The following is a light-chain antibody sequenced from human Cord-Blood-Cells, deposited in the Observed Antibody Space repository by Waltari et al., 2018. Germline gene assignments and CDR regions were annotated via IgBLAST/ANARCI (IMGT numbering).Light chain of an antibody. J-gene: IGLJ1*01. V-gene: IGLV2-23*01. CDR1: SSDVGSYNL. Sequence: QSALTQPASVSGSPGQSITISCTGTSSDVGSYNLVSWYQQHPGKAPKLMIYEGSKRPSGVSNRFSGSKSGNTASLTLYGVQAEDEADFYCCSYAGSSTSVFGTGTKVTVL. CDR2: EGS. CDR3: CSYAGSSTSV.